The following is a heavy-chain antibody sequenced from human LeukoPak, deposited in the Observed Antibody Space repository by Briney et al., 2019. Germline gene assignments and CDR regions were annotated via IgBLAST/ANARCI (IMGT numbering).Heavy chain of an antibody. V-gene: IGHV4-39*02. D-gene: IGHD5/OR15-5a*01. CDR1: GGSISSSSYY. CDR2: IYYSGST. CDR3: ARDKGLPQAFDI. J-gene: IGHJ3*02. Sequence: PSETLSLTCTVSGGSISSSSYYWGWIRQPPGKGLEWIGSIYYSGSTYYNPSLKSRVTISVDTSKNQFSLKLSSVTAADTAVYYCARDKGLPQAFDIWGQGTMVTVSS.